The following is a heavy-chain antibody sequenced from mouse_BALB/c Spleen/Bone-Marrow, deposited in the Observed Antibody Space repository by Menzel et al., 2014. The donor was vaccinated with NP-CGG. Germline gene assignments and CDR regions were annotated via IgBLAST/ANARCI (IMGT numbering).Heavy chain of an antibody. CDR2: IHYSGST. Sequence: EVKLVESGPDLVKPSQSLSLTCTVTGYSITSGYSWHWIRQFPGNKLEWMGYIHYSGSTNYNPSLKSRISITRDTSKNXXFLQXXSVTTEDTATYYCTRRGLYYGYAMDYWGQGTSVTVSS. CDR1: GYSITSGYS. J-gene: IGHJ4*01. D-gene: IGHD1-1*02. CDR3: TRRGLYYGYAMDY. V-gene: IGHV3-1*02.